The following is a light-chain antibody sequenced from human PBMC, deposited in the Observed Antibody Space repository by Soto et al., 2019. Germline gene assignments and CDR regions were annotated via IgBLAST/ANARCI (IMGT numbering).Light chain of an antibody. Sequence: QSVLTQPPSVSAAPGQKVTISCSGSSSNIGGNSVSWYPQLPGTAPKLLIYDDNKRPSRIPDRFSCSKSGSSATLGITGFQTGDEADYYCGSWDSSLSAYVVGTGTKGAVL. CDR3: GSWDSSLSAYV. J-gene: IGLJ1*01. V-gene: IGLV1-51*01. CDR1: SSNIGGNS. CDR2: DDN.